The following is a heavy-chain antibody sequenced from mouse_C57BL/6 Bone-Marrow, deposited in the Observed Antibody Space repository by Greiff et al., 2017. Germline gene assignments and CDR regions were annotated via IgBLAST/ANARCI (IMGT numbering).Heavy chain of an antibody. CDR3: ARAFYYDY. J-gene: IGHJ3*01. V-gene: IGHV5-4*03. CDR2: ISDGGSYT. D-gene: IGHD2-4*01. Sequence: EVKLVESGGGLVKPGGSLKLSCAASGFTFSSYAMSWVRQTPEKRLEWVATISDGGSYTYYPDNVKGRFTISRDNDKNNLYLQMSHLKSEDTAMYYCARAFYYDYWGQGTLVTVSA. CDR1: GFTFSSYA.